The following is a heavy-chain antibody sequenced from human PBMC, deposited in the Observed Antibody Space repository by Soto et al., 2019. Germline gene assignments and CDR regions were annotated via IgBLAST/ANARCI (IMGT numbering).Heavy chain of an antibody. CDR2: ISYDGSNK. D-gene: IGHD4-17*01. Sequence: GGSLRLSCAASGFTFSSYGMHWVRQAPGKGLEWVAVISYDGSNKYYADSVKGRFTVSRDNSNNTVYLQMNSLRAEDTAVYYCAKEETVLVNYYYYYGMDVWGQGTTVTVSS. V-gene: IGHV3-30*18. CDR3: AKEETVLVNYYYYYGMDV. CDR1: GFTFSSYG. J-gene: IGHJ6*02.